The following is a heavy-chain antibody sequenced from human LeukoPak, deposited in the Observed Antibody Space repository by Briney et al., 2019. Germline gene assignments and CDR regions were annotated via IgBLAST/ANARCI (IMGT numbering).Heavy chain of an antibody. Sequence: ASVKVSCKASGYTFTSYDINWVRQATGQGLEWMGWMNPISGNTGYAQKFQGRVTMTRNTSISTAYMELSSLRSEDTAVYYCAILNTYYYDSSGPGAFDIWGQGTMVTVSS. CDR2: MNPISGNT. CDR1: GYTFTSYD. V-gene: IGHV1-8*01. J-gene: IGHJ3*02. D-gene: IGHD3-22*01. CDR3: AILNTYYYDSSGPGAFDI.